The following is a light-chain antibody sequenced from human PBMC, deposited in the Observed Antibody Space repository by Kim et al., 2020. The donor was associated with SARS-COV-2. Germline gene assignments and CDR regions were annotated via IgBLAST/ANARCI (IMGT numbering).Light chain of an antibody. J-gene: IGKJ1*01. V-gene: IGKV3-20*01. CDR1: QNINSDY. CDR2: GAS. CDR3: QQYGSSPQT. Sequence: SPGERATLSCRASQNINSDYVAWYQQQPGQAPRLLIFGASNRASGIPDRFSGSGSGTDFTLTINRLEPEDFAVYYCQQYGSSPQTFGQGTEVEIK.